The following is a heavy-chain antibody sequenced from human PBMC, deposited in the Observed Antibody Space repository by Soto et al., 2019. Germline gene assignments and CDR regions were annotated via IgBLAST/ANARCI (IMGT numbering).Heavy chain of an antibody. D-gene: IGHD6-19*01. J-gene: IGHJ4*02. V-gene: IGHV3-15*01. CDR1: GFTFSNAW. CDR3: PTSGSGWDYFDY. CDR2: IKRKSDGGTT. Sequence: GGSLRLSCAGSGFTFSNAWMSWVRQAPGKGLEWVGRIKRKSDGGTTDYDAVVKGRFTISRDDSKNTVYLQMNSLKTEDTAVYYCPTSGSGWDYFDYWGQGILVTVSS.